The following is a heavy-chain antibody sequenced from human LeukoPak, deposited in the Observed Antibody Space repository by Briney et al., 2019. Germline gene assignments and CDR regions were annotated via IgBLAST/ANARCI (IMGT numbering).Heavy chain of an antibody. CDR1: GLIVSNNY. Sequence: GGSLRLSCAASGLIVSNNYMSWVRQAPGKGLEWVSVLYSDGSTYYVDSVKGRFTISRDNSKNTLYLQMNSLRAEDTAVYYCATASYSGWTASHDYWGQGTLVTVSS. J-gene: IGHJ4*02. CDR3: ATASYSGWTASHDY. CDR2: LYSDGST. V-gene: IGHV3-66*01. D-gene: IGHD6-25*01.